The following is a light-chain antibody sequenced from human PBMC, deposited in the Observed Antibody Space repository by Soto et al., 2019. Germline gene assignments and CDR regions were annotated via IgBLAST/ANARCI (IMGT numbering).Light chain of an antibody. CDR2: EGS. J-gene: IGLJ3*02. V-gene: IGLV2-23*03. Sequence: QSALTQPASVSGSPGQSITISCTGTSSDVGSYNLVSWYQQHPGKAPKLMIYEGSKRPSGVSNRFSGSKSGNTASLTISGLQAEDEADYYCCSYAGSSTFERVFRGGTQLTVL. CDR1: SSDVGSYNL. CDR3: CSYAGSSTFERV.